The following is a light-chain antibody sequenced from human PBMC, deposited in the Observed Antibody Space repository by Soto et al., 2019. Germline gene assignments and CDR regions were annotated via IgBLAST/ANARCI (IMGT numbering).Light chain of an antibody. V-gene: IGKV1-39*01. CDR2: ATT. CDR3: QQYDSYPYT. J-gene: IGKJ2*01. Sequence: DIQLTQSPSSLSSSVGDRVTITCRASQTVISYLNWYQQKPGQAPKLLIYATTHLQSGVPSRFSGSGSGTEFTLTISSLHPEDFATYYCQQYDSYPYTFGQGTKVEIK. CDR1: QTVISY.